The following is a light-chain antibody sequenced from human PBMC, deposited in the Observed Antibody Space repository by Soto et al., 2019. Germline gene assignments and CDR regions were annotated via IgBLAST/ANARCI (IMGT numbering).Light chain of an antibody. Sequence: EIVLTQSPATLSLSPGERATLSCRASQSISNYLGWYQQKPGQAPRLLISDASNRATGIPDRFSGSGSGTDFSLTISSLEPEDSAVYYCQQYFGTPYTFGQGTKLEIK. J-gene: IGKJ2*01. V-gene: IGKV3-11*01. CDR2: DAS. CDR3: QQYFGTPYT. CDR1: QSISNY.